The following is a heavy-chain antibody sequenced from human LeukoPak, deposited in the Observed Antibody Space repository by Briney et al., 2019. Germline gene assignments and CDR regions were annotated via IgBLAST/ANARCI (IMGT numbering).Heavy chain of an antibody. J-gene: IGHJ4*02. V-gene: IGHV3-NL1*01. CDR2: FYSAGSGGFR. D-gene: IGHD2-2*01. CDR3: AKEGGDCSGSSCPLGH. CDR1: GFTLSSYW. Sequence: HPGGSLRLSCAASGFTLSSYWMHWVRQAPGRGLEWVADFYSAGSGGFRNYADSVKGRFAISRDSSRNTLYLQMNSLTAEDTATYYCAKEGGDCSGSSCPLGHWGLGTLVTVSS.